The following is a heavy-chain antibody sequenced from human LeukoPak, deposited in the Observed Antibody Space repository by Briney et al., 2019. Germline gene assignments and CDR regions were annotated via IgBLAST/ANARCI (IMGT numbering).Heavy chain of an antibody. J-gene: IGHJ3*02. V-gene: IGHV4-59*01. Sequence: SETLSLTCTVSGGSISSYYWSWIRQPPGKGLEWIGYIYYSGSTNYNPSLKSRVTITVDTSKNQFSLKLSSVTAADTAVYYCARAGPPYYYDSSGSSDAFDIWGQGTMVTVSS. D-gene: IGHD3-22*01. CDR2: IYYSGST. CDR3: ARAGPPYYYDSSGSSDAFDI. CDR1: GGSISSYY.